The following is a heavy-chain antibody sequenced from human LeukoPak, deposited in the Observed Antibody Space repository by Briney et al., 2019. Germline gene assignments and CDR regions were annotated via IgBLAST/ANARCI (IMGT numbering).Heavy chain of an antibody. J-gene: IGHJ4*02. D-gene: IGHD1-26*01. V-gene: IGHV4-61*05. CDR1: GGSISSSSYY. CDR2: IYYSGST. Sequence: SETLSLTCTVSGGSISSSSYYWSWIRQPPGKGLEWIGYIYYSGSTNYNPSLKSRVTISVDTSKNQFSLKLSSVTAADTAVYYCARLGSATSTQYDYWGQGTLVTVSS. CDR3: ARLGSATSTQYDY.